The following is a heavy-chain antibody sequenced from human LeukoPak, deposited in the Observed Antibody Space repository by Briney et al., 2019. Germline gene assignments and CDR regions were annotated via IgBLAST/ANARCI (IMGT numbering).Heavy chain of an antibody. CDR2: IYSRGST. D-gene: IGHD6-19*01. CDR3: ASDKGASGWGLGY. Sequence: SQTLSLTCTVSGGSISCGSYYWSWIRQPAGKGLEWIGRIYSRGSTNYNSSLRSRVTISVDASKNQFSLKLTSVTAADTAVYYCASDKGASGWGLGYWGQGTLVTDSS. CDR1: GGSISCGSYY. J-gene: IGHJ4*02. V-gene: IGHV4-61*02.